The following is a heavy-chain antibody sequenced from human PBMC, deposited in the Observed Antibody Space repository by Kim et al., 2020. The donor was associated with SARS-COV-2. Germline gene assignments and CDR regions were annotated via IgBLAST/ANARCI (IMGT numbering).Heavy chain of an antibody. Sequence: GGSLRLSCAASGFTFSSYAMHWVRQAPGKGLEWVAVISYDGSNKYYADSVKGRFTISRDNSKNTLYLQMNSLRAEDTAVYYCARDSKIQWLVGPHGMDVWSQGTTITVSS. CDR3: ARDSKIQWLVGPHGMDV. V-gene: IGHV3-30*04. CDR1: GFTFSSYA. D-gene: IGHD6-19*01. CDR2: ISYDGSNK. J-gene: IGHJ6*02.